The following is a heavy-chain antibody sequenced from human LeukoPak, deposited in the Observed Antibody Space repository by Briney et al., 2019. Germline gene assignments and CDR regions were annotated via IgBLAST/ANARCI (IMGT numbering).Heavy chain of an antibody. CDR1: GYTFTCYD. Sequence: ASVTVSCKASGYTFTCYDLHWVRLAPGQGLEWMGLINPNSSGTNYAQKFQDRVTIARGPSISRAYMELSRLRSDDSAVYYCARPRLPYYYHSRGPKGAYFFDYWGQGTLVTVSS. CDR2: INPNSSGT. V-gene: IGHV1-2*02. D-gene: IGHD3-22*01. CDR3: ARPRLPYYYHSRGPKGAYFFDY. J-gene: IGHJ4*02.